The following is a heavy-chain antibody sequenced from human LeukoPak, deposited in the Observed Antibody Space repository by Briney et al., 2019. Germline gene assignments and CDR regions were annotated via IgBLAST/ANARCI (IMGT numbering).Heavy chain of an antibody. D-gene: IGHD6-19*01. CDR1: GGTFSSYA. CDR3: ARVKVAGTVWFDP. CDR2: IIPIFGTA. J-gene: IGHJ5*02. Sequence: GASVKVSCKASGGTFSSYAISWVRQAPGQGLEWMGGIIPIFGTANYAQKFQGRVTITADKSTSTAYMELSSLRSEDTAVYYCARVKVAGTVWFDPWGQGTLVTVSS. V-gene: IGHV1-69*06.